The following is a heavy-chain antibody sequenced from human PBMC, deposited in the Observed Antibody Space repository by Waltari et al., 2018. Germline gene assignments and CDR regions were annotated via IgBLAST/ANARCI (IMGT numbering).Heavy chain of an antibody. CDR3: AKDVALLVVPAAHDWFDP. CDR1: GFTFTSYA. CDR2: ISGAGMTT. D-gene: IGHD2-2*01. J-gene: IGHJ5*02. V-gene: IGHV3-23*04. Sequence: VQLVDSGGDMVQPGGSLRLSCAASGFTFTSYAMQWVRQAPGKGLEWVSGISGAGMTTYYADSVRGRFTISRDNAKNTVYLQMDSLRVEDTAVYYCAKDVALLVVPAAHDWFDPWGQGTLVTVSS.